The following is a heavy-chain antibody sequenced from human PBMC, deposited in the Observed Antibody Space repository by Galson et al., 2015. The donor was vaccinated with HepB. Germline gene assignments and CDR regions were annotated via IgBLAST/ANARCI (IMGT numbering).Heavy chain of an antibody. Sequence: QSGAEVKKPGESLKISCKGSGYSFTSYWIGWVRQMPWKGLEWMGIIYPGDSDTRYSPSFQGQVTISADKSISTAYLQWSSLKASDTAMYYCARQGSIVGATGAFDIRGQGTMVTVSS. CDR2: IYPGDSDT. V-gene: IGHV5-51*01. CDR3: ARQGSIVGATGAFDI. CDR1: GYSFTSYW. J-gene: IGHJ3*02. D-gene: IGHD1-26*01.